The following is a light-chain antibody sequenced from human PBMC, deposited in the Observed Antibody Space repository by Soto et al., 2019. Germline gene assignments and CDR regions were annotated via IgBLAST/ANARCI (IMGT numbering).Light chain of an antibody. J-gene: IGLJ3*02. CDR1: SSDVGGYNY. Sequence: QSALTQPRSVSGSPGQSVTISCTGTSSDVGGYNYVSWYPQYSGKAPKLVIYDVSKRPSGVPDRFSGSKSDNTASLTISGLQAEDEADYYCCSYAGSYTSWVFGGGTKLTVL. CDR3: CSYAGSYTSWV. V-gene: IGLV2-11*01. CDR2: DVS.